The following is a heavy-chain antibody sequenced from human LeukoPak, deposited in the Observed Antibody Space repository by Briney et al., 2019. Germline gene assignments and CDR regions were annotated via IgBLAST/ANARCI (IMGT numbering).Heavy chain of an antibody. Sequence: EASVNVSCKASGYTFTGYYMHWGPQGPGQGRECMGWISPNSGGTNYAQKFQGRVTMTRDTSISTHYMGLSRLRSADTDVYYCARLRERYFDWSSLDYWGEGNLVTVSS. V-gene: IGHV1-2*02. CDR2: ISPNSGGT. CDR3: ARLRERYFDWSSLDY. CDR1: GYTFTGYY. D-gene: IGHD3-9*01. J-gene: IGHJ4*02.